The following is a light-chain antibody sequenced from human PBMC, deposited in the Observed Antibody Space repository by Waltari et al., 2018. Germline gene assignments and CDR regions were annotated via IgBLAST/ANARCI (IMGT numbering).Light chain of an antibody. Sequence: QSALTQPASVSGSPGQSITISCTGTSHDVGVYNSVSWYQHPPGKAPKLIIYDVSRWPSGVSNRFSGSKSGNTASLTISGLQAEDEADYYCSSYTNTNTLVFGGGTKVTVL. V-gene: IGLV2-14*03. CDR2: DVS. J-gene: IGLJ2*01. CDR1: SHDVGVYNS. CDR3: SSYTNTNTLV.